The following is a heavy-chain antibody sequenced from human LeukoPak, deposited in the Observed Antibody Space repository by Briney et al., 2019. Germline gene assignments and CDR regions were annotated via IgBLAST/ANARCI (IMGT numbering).Heavy chain of an antibody. Sequence: SETLSLTCSVSGGSISSYYWSWIRQAPGKGLEWIGYIYYSGSSNYNPSLKSRVTISADTSKNQFSLKLSSVTAADTAVYYCARVNRDYGDYVDYWGQGTLVTVSS. J-gene: IGHJ4*02. CDR1: GGSISSYY. D-gene: IGHD4-17*01. CDR2: IYYSGSS. V-gene: IGHV4-59*08. CDR3: ARVNRDYGDYVDY.